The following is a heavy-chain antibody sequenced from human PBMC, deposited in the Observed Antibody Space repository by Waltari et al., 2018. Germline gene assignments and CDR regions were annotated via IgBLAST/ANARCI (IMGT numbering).Heavy chain of an antibody. CDR3: VRIRLGPTTRIFDS. D-gene: IGHD1-26*01. CDR2: IRNKANFYST. J-gene: IGHJ4*02. CDR1: GFPFSSHY. V-gene: IGHV3-72*01. Sequence: EVQLVASGGGLVQPGGSLRLSCAASGFPFSSHYLVWVRQAQGKGLEWVARIRNKANFYSTEYVPSVKGRFTISRDDSKSSLYLQMNSLKSEDTAVYYCVRIRLGPTTRIFDSWGQGTLVTVSS.